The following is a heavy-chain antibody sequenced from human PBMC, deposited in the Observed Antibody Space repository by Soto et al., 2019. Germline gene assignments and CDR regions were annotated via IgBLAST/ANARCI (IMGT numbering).Heavy chain of an antibody. J-gene: IGHJ6*02. Sequence: GRSLRLSCAVYGFTLRGYLLPWVRLAPGKGLEWVALISYDGIDKNYGDSVKGRFTISRDNSKSTLYLQMDSLRAEDLAMYYCPSGRRWEHSHGTHFRGQATSGTVSS. CDR3: PSGRRWEHSHGTHF. CDR2: ISYDGIDK. D-gene: IGHD1-26*01. V-gene: IGHV3-30-3*01. CDR1: GFTLRGYL.